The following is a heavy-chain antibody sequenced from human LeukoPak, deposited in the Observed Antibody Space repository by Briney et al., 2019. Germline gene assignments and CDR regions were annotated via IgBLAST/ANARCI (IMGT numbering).Heavy chain of an antibody. V-gene: IGHV3-74*01. J-gene: IGHJ4*02. CDR3: AQLTGDF. Sequence: QPGGSLRLSCVASGFTFSNYWMHWVRQGPGKGLVWISRISSDGTITNYADSVNGRFAISRDNAKNTLYLQMNSLRAEDTAVYYCAQLTGDFWGQGTLVTVSS. CDR1: GFTFSNYW. CDR2: ISSDGTIT. D-gene: IGHD7-27*01.